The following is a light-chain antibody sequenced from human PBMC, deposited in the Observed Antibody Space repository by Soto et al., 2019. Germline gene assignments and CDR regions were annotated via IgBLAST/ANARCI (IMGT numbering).Light chain of an antibody. CDR2: DAS. CDR1: QDLRTY. V-gene: IGKV3-11*01. J-gene: IGKJ4*02. CDR3: QQRRSWPLT. Sequence: EIVVTQSPATLSLSPGERATLSCRATQDLRTYVGWYQQKPGQAPRLLIYDASNRATGVPARFSGSGSGTDFTITISSLEPEDFAVYYCQQRRSWPLTFGGGTKVEIK.